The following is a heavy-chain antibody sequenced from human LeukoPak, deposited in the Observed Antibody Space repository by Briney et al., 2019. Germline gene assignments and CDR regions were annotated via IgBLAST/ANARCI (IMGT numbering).Heavy chain of an antibody. CDR2: ISYDGSNK. CDR1: GFTFSSYG. D-gene: IGHD1-26*01. V-gene: IGHV3-30*18. J-gene: IGHJ4*02. CDR3: AKDKMRGASNYFDY. Sequence: GGSLRLSCAASGFTFSSYGMHWVRQAPGEGLEWVAVISYDGSNKYYADSVKGRFTISRDNSKNTLYLQMNSLRAEDTAVYYCAKDKMRGASNYFDYWGQGTLVTVSS.